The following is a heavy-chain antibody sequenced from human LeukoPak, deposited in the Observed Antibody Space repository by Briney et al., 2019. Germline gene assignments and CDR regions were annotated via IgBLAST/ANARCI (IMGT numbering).Heavy chain of an antibody. Sequence: SETLSLTCTVSGGSISSYYWSWIRQPPGKGLEWIGYIYYSGSTNYNPSLESRLTMSLDTSKNQISLRLSSVTAADTAVYYCARVVAAAVADYWGQGTLVTVSS. CDR3: ARVVAAAVADY. D-gene: IGHD6-13*01. V-gene: IGHV4-59*01. J-gene: IGHJ4*02. CDR2: IYYSGST. CDR1: GGSISSYY.